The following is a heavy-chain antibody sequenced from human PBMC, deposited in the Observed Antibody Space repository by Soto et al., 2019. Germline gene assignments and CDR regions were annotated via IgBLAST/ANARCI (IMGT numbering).Heavy chain of an antibody. CDR1: GGSISSGDYY. D-gene: IGHD5-18*01. Sequence: SETLSLTCTVSGGSISSGDYYWSWIRQPPGKGLEWIGYIYYSGSTYYNPSLKSQVTISVDPSKNQFSLKLSSVTAADTAVYYCARASAVVTDVWGQGTTVTVSS. V-gene: IGHV4-30-4*01. CDR2: IYYSGST. J-gene: IGHJ6*02. CDR3: ARASAVVTDV.